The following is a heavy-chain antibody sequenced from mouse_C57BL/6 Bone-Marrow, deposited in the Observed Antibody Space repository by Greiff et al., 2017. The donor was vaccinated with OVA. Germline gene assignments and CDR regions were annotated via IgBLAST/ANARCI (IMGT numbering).Heavy chain of an antibody. J-gene: IGHJ2*01. CDR2: ILPGSGST. CDR3: ARRMTYGGRYFDY. CDR1: GYTFTGYW. D-gene: IGHD1-1*02. Sequence: QVQLQQSGAELMKPGASVKLSCKATGYTFTGYWIEWVKQRPGHGLEWIGEILPGSGSTNYNEKFKGKATFTADTSSNTAYMQISSLTTEDSAIYYCARRMTYGGRYFDYWGQGTTLTVSS. V-gene: IGHV1-9*01.